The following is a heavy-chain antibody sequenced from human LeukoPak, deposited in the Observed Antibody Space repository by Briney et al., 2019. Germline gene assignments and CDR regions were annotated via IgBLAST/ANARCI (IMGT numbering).Heavy chain of an antibody. CDR3: ARVDGLSGNYYFDY. CDR1: GFNFSTYD. Sequence: GGSLRLSCAASGFNFSTYDMHWVRQATGRGLEWVSAIGTVADTYYPDSVKGRFTISRENAKNSLYLQMNSLRAGDTAVYYCARVDGLSGNYYFDYWGQGTLVTVSS. CDR2: IGTVADT. V-gene: IGHV3-13*01. D-gene: IGHD1-26*01. J-gene: IGHJ4*02.